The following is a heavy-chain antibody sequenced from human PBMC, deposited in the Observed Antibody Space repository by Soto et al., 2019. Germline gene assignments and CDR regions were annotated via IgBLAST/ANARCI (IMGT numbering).Heavy chain of an antibody. V-gene: IGHV4-4*02. J-gene: IGHJ5*02. CDR1: GGSITSANW. CDR2: ISHSGIT. CDR3: ARVLRGWFDP. Sequence: PSETLSLTCAVSGGSITSANWWTWVRQPPGGGLEWIGEISHSGITNYKASLKSRVTMSVDKTKNDVPLKLTSVTAADTAVYYCARVLRGWFDPWGQGTPVTVSS.